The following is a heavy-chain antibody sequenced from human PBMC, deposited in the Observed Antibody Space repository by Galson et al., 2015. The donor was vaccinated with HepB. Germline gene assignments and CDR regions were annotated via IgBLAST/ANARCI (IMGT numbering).Heavy chain of an antibody. D-gene: IGHD3-10*01. Sequence: SVKVSCKASGFTFTSSAVQWVRQARGQRLEWIGWIVVGSGNTNYAQKFQERVTITRDMSTSTAYMELSSLRSEDTAVYYCAATAGGIGRSGSNYYYYGMDVWGQGTTVTVSS. V-gene: IGHV1-58*01. CDR1: GFTFTSSA. CDR3: AATAGGIGRSGSNYYYYGMDV. J-gene: IGHJ6*02. CDR2: IVVGSGNT.